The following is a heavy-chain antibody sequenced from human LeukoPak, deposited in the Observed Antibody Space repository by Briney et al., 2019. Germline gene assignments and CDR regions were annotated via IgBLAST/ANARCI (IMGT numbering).Heavy chain of an antibody. D-gene: IGHD4-17*01. CDR3: ARLSTVTTFDY. Sequence: GGSLRLSCAASGFTFSSYEMNWVRQAPGKGLEWVSYISSSGSTIYYTDSVKGRFTISRDNAKNSLYLQMNSLRAEDTAVYYCARLSTVTTFDYWGQGTLVTVSS. CDR1: GFTFSSYE. J-gene: IGHJ4*02. V-gene: IGHV3-48*03. CDR2: ISSSGSTI.